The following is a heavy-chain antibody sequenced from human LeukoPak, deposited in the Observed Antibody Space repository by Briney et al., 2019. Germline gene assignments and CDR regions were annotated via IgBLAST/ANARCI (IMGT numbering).Heavy chain of an antibody. D-gene: IGHD5-12*01. CDR2: IIPIFGTA. J-gene: IGHJ6*02. V-gene: IGHV1-69*01. CDR3: ARGGYSGYVDYYYYGMDV. CDR1: GGTFSSYA. Sequence: SVKVSCKASGGTFSSYAISWVRQAPGQGLEWMGEIIPIFGTANYAQKFQGRVTITADESTSTAYMELSSLRSEDTAVYYCARGGYSGYVDYYYYGMDVWGQGTTVTVSS.